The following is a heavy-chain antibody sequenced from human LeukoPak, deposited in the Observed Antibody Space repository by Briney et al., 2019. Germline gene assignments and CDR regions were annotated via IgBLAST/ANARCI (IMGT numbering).Heavy chain of an antibody. Sequence: GGSLRLSCAASGFTFSHYSMNWVRQAPGKGLEWVSVIRSGGSTVYADSVKGRFTIPRDNSKNTLYLQLNSLRAEDTAVYYCAREGSGRTAYNDGLDVWGQGTMVTVSS. CDR1: GFTFSHYS. J-gene: IGHJ3*01. CDR2: IRSGGST. CDR3: AREGSGRTAYNDGLDV. V-gene: IGHV3-53*01. D-gene: IGHD3-10*01.